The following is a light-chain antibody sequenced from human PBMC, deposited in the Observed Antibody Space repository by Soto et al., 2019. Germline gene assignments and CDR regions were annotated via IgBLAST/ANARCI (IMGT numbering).Light chain of an antibody. CDR3: MQALQTPIT. CDR2: LGS. Sequence: DIVMTQSPLSLPVTPGEPASISCRSSQSLLHRNGYNYLDWYLQKPGQSPQLLIYLGSNRASGVPDRFSGSGSGTDFTLKISRVEAEDVGVYYFMQALQTPITFGQGTRLEIK. J-gene: IGKJ5*01. V-gene: IGKV2-28*01. CDR1: QSLLHRNGYNY.